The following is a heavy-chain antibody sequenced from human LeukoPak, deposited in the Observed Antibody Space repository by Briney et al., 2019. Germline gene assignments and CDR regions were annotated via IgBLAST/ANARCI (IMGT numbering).Heavy chain of an antibody. CDR3: AKDLAPFTSGWYAFDY. CDR2: ITGSGGTK. V-gene: IGHV3-23*01. J-gene: IGHJ4*02. CDR1: GFTVSSNY. Sequence: GGSLRLSCAASGFTVSSNYMSWVRQAPGKGLEWVSAITGSGGTKYYADSVKGRFTISRDSSKNTLFLQMNSLGAEDTAVYSCAKDLAPFTSGWYAFDYWGRGTLVTVSS. D-gene: IGHD6-13*01.